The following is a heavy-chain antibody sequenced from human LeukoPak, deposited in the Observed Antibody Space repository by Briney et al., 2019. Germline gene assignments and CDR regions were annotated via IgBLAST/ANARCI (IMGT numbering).Heavy chain of an antibody. Sequence: GGSLRLSCAASAFTFSSYPMHWVRQAPGKGLEYVSAISENGDSTFYVSSVKGRFTISRDNSKNTLYLQMGSMRDEDMAVYYCAKGLNIVVVPSASPIDYWGQGTLVTVSS. V-gene: IGHV3-64*01. CDR3: AKGLNIVVVPSASPIDY. CDR1: AFTFSSYP. CDR2: ISENGDST. D-gene: IGHD2-2*01. J-gene: IGHJ4*02.